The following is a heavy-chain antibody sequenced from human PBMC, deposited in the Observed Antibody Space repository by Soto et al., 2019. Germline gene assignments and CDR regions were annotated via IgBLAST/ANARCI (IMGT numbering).Heavy chain of an antibody. CDR3: VRDSPGDY. V-gene: IGHV3-74*01. Sequence: EVQLVESGGGLVQPWGSLRLSCAGSGFTFSNYWMHWVRQAPGKGLEWVSRIDHDGPTDYADSVRGRFTIPRDNAENTLYLQMNSLRPEDTAVYYCVRDSPGDYWGQGTLVTVSS. CDR2: IDHDGPT. J-gene: IGHJ4*02. CDR1: GFTFSNYW.